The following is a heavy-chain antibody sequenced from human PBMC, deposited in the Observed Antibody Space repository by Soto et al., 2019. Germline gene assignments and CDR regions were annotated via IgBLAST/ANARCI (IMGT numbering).Heavy chain of an antibody. CDR3: ASYNGWFYRTYFDY. J-gene: IGHJ4*02. V-gene: IGHV4-34*01. CDR1: GESFSGYY. D-gene: IGHD6-19*01. CDR2: VDHSGST. Sequence: QVQLQQWGAGLLKPSETLSLTSAVYGESFSGYYWSWIRQPPGKGLEWIGDVDHSGSTSYNPSLKSRVTISLDTSKTQFSLKLTSVTAADTAVYYCASYNGWFYRTYFDYWGQGTLVTVSS.